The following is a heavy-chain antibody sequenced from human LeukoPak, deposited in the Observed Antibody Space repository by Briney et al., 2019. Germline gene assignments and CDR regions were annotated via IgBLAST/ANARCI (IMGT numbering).Heavy chain of an antibody. CDR3: ARYTSGWSDY. J-gene: IGHJ4*02. CDR1: GFNFDNYN. V-gene: IGHV3-21*01. D-gene: IGHD6-19*01. CDR2: ISSSSSYI. Sequence: GGSLRLSCAASGFNFDNYNMNWVRQAQGKGLEWVSSISSSSSYIYDADSVKGRFTISRDNAKNSLYLQMNSLRAEDTAVYFCARYTSGWSDYWGQGTLVTVSS.